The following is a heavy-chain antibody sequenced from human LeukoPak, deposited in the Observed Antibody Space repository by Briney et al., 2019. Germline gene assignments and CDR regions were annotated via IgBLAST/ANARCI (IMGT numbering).Heavy chain of an antibody. CDR2: INPNSGGT. CDR1: GYTFTGYY. Sequence: GASVKVSCKASGYTFTGYYMHWVRQAPGQGLEWMGWINPNSGGTNYAQKFQGRVTMTRDTYISTAYMELSRLRSDDTAVYYCARDTNRIALNWFDPWGQGTLVTVSS. J-gene: IGHJ5*02. CDR3: ARDTNRIALNWFDP. V-gene: IGHV1-2*02. D-gene: IGHD2-21*01.